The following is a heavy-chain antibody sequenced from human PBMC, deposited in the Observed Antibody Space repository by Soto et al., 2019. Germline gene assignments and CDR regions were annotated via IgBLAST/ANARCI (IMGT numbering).Heavy chain of an antibody. CDR2: IYHSGST. CDR3: ARGLYGAFDI. CDR1: GGSISSGGYS. J-gene: IGHJ3*02. V-gene: IGHV4-30-2*01. Sequence: PSETLSLTCAVSGGSISSGGYSWSWIRQPPGKGLEWIGYIYHSGSTYYNPSLKSRVTISVDRSKNQFSLKLSSVTAADTAVYYRARGLYGAFDIWGQGTMVTVSS. D-gene: IGHD2-21*02.